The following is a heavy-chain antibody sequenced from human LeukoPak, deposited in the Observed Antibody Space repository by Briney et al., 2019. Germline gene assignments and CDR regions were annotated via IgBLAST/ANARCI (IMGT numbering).Heavy chain of an antibody. J-gene: IGHJ3*02. D-gene: IGHD3-3*01. V-gene: IGHV3-15*01. CDR2: IKSKTDGGTT. CDR3: TTYNFRSDSDAFDI. Sequence: GGSLRLSCAASGFTVSSIHMVWVRQAPGKGLEWVGRIKSKTDGGTTDYAAPVKGRFTISRDDSKNTLYLQMNSLRTEDTAVYYCTTYNFRSDSDAFDIWGQGTMVTVSS. CDR1: GFTVSSIH.